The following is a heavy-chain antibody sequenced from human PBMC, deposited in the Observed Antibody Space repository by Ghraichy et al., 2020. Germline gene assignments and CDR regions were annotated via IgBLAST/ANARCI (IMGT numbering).Heavy chain of an antibody. J-gene: IGHJ4*02. CDR2: IYTSGST. Sequence: SETLSLTCTVSGGSISSGSYYWSWIRQPAGKGLEWIGRIYTSGSTNYNPSLKSRVTISVDTSKNQFSLKLSSVTAADTAVYYCARASIAAPPYFDYWGQGTLVTVSS. D-gene: IGHD6-6*01. CDR1: GGSISSGSYY. CDR3: ARASIAAPPYFDY. V-gene: IGHV4-61*02.